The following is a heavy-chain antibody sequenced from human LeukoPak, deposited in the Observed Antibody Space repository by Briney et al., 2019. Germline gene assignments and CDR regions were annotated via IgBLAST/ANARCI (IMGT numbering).Heavy chain of an antibody. CDR3: ARSAYCGGDCYYKNYYYYYMDV. J-gene: IGHJ6*03. D-gene: IGHD2-21*01. CDR2: IIPIFGTA. CDR1: GGTFSSCA. V-gene: IGHV1-69*13. Sequence: ASVKVSCKASGGTFSSCAISWVRQAPGQGLEWMGEIIPIFGTANYAQKFQGRVTITADESTSTAYMELSSLRSEDTAVYYCARSAYCGGDCYYKNYYYYYMDVWGKGTAVTVSS.